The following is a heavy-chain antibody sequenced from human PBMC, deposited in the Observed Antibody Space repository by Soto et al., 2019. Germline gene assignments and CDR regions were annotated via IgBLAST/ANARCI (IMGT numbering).Heavy chain of an antibody. CDR1: GGSISSSNW. CDR2: IYHSGST. CDR3: AIRTTVTTRLGY. V-gene: IGHV4-4*02. D-gene: IGHD4-17*01. J-gene: IGHJ4*02. Sequence: HVQLQESGPGLVKPSGTLSLTCAVSGGSISSSNWWSWVRQPPGKGLEWIGEIYHSGSTNYNPSLKSRVTVSGDKSQTQFSLKLSSMTAADTAVYYCAIRTTVTTRLGYWGQGTLVTVSS.